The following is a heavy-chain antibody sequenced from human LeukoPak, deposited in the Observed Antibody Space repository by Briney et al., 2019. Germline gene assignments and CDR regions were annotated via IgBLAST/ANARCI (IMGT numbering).Heavy chain of an antibody. CDR3: ARDLASYSSSWYNWFDP. J-gene: IGHJ5*02. CDR1: GRTLSSYA. V-gene: IGHV1-69*13. D-gene: IGHD6-13*01. CDR2: IIPIFGTA. Sequence: AVKVSCMSSGRTLSSYASSWVRQAPGQGLEWMGGIIPIFGTANYAQKFQGRVRITADESTSTAYLELSSMRSEDTAVYYCARDLASYSSSWYNWFDPWGQGTLVTVSS.